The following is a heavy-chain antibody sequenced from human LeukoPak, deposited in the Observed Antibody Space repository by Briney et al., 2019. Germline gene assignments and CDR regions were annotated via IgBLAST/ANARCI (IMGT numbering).Heavy chain of an antibody. J-gene: IGHJ4*02. CDR2: RYSAGST. CDR3: ANGRLGLRKYYSDPFHY. V-gene: IGHV3-53*01. CDR1: GFTVSSNY. Sequence: GGSLRLSCAASGFTVSSNYMSWVRQAPGKGLEWVSIRYSAGSTYYADSVRGRFTIARDSSKNTVFLQMSSLRAEDTAMYYCANGRLGLRKYYSDPFHYWGQGSLVTVSS. D-gene: IGHD3-10*01.